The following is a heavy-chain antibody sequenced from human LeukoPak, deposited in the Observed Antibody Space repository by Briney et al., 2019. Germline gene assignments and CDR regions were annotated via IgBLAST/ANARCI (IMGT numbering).Heavy chain of an antibody. D-gene: IGHD2-15*01. CDR3: ATSLGYCSGGSCPEFDY. CDR1: GFTFSSYE. V-gene: IGHV3-48*03. Sequence: GGSLRLSCAASGFTFSSYEMNWVRQAPGKGLEWVSYISSSSTIYYADSVKGRFTISRDNAKNSLYLQMNSLRAEDTAVYYCATSLGYCSGGSCPEFDYWGQGTLVTVSS. CDR2: ISSSSTI. J-gene: IGHJ4*02.